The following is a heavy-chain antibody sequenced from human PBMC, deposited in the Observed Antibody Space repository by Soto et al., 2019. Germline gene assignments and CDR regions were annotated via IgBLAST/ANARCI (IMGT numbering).Heavy chain of an antibody. D-gene: IGHD3-22*01. V-gene: IGHV1-69*12. CDR2: IIPIFGTA. CDR1: GGTFSSYA. CDR3: AGIVHPRYYYGMAV. Sequence: QVQLVQSGAEVKKPGSSVKVSCKASGGTFSSYAISWVRQAPGQGLEWMGGIIPIFGTANYAQKFQGRVTITADQPTSTAYMELSSLRSEDTAVYYCAGIVHPRYYYGMAVWGKGPTVTVSS. J-gene: IGHJ6*04.